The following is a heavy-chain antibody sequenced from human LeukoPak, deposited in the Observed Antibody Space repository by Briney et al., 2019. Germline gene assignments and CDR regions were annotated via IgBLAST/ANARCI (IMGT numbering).Heavy chain of an antibody. V-gene: IGHV4-39*07. D-gene: IGHD6-19*01. Sequence: SETLSLTCTVSGGSISSSSYYWGWIRQPPGKGLEWIGSIYYSGSTYYNPSLKSRVTISVDTSKNQFSLKLSSVTAADTAVYYCARRRIAVAARGYYFDYWGQGTLVTVSS. J-gene: IGHJ4*02. CDR2: IYYSGST. CDR1: GGSISSSSYY. CDR3: ARRRIAVAARGYYFDY.